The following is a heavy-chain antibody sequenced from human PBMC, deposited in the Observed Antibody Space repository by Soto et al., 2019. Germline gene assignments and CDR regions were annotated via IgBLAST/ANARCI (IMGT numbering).Heavy chain of an antibody. V-gene: IGHV3-73*02. Sequence: EVQLVESGGGLVHPGGSLKLSCAASGFPFNGSAMHWVRQASGKGLEWVGRIRSKPNNYATAYAASLKGRFTISRDDSKNTAYLQMNSLKTEDTAVYYCAGDFYYNMDVWGQGITVTVSS. CDR3: AGDFYYNMDV. CDR2: IRSKPNNYAT. J-gene: IGHJ6*02. CDR1: GFPFNGSA.